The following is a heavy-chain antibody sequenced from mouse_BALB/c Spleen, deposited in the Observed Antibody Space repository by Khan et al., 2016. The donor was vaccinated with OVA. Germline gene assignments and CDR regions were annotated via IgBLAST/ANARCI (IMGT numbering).Heavy chain of an antibody. CDR3: ARRNYFGYTFAY. V-gene: IGHV1-77*01. J-gene: IGHJ3*01. CDR2: ISPGSGAT. CDR1: GYTFTDYY. D-gene: IGHD1-2*01. Sequence: QVQLKASGAELARPGASVKLSCKASGYTFTDYYINWVKQRTGQGLEWIGEISPGSGATYYHERFKGKATLTADKSSSPAYMQLSSLTSEASAVYFCARRNYFGYTFAYWGQGTLVTVSA.